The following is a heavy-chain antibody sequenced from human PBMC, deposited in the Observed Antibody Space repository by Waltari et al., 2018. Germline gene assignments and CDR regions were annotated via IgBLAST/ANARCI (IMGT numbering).Heavy chain of an antibody. CDR2: ISGSGGST. Sequence: EVQLLESGGGLVQPGGSLRLSCAASGFTFSSYAMSWVRQAPGKGLEWVSAISGSGGSTYYADSVKGRFTIARDNSKNTLYLQMNSLRAEDTAVYYCAKDDGYSSSFDLWGRGTLVTVSS. V-gene: IGHV3-23*01. D-gene: IGHD5-18*01. CDR3: AKDDGYSSSFDL. CDR1: GFTFSSYA. J-gene: IGHJ2*01.